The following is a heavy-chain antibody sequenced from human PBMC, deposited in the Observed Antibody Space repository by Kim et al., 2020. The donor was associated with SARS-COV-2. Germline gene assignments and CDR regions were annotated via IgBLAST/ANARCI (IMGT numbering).Heavy chain of an antibody. CDR3: AREGIAAAGYNWFDP. CDR1: PFPSYG. V-gene: IGHV1-18*01. Sequence: PFPSYGISGVRQAPGKGLEWMGWISDYNGNTNYAQKLQGRVTMTPDTSTSTAYMELRSLRSDDTAVYYCAREGIAAAGYNWFDPWGQGTLAT. D-gene: IGHD6-13*01. J-gene: IGHJ5*02. CDR2: ISDYNGNT.